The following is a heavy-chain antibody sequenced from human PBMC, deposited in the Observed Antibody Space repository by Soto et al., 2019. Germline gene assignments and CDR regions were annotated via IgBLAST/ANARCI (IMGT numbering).Heavy chain of an antibody. CDR3: AKDATSSWYYCDY. CDR1: GGSISSGGYY. Sequence: QVQLHVSGPGLVKPSQTLSLTCTVSGGSISSGGYYWSWIRQHPGKGLEWIGYIYDSGSAYYNPSLKSRVTISVDTSKNQFSLKLNSVTAADTAVYYCAKDATSSWYYCDYWGQGSLVTVSS. V-gene: IGHV4-31*03. J-gene: IGHJ4*02. D-gene: IGHD6-13*01. CDR2: IYDSGSA.